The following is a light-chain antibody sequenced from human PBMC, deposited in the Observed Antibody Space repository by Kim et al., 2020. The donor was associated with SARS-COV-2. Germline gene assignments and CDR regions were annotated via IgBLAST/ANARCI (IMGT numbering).Light chain of an antibody. CDR3: SSYTSRNTYV. Sequence: QSALTQPASVSGSPGQSITISCTGTSSDIRYVSWYQQHPGKAPRLMIYDVYNRPSGVSIRFSGSKSGNTASLTISGLQAEDEADYYCSSYTSRNTYVFGTGTKVTVL. CDR2: DVY. CDR1: SSDIRY. V-gene: IGLV2-14*03. J-gene: IGLJ1*01.